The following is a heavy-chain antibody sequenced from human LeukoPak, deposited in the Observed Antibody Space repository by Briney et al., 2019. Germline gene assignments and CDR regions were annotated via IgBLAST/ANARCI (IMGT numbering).Heavy chain of an antibody. CDR1: GFTFSSYE. J-gene: IGHJ4*02. CDR3: VRKGYYDSSGYLGVFDY. Sequence: GGSLRLSCAASGFTFSSYEMNWVRQAPGKGLEWVSYISSSGSTIYYADSVKGRFTISRDNAKNSLYLQMNSLRAEDTAVYYCVRKGYYDSSGYLGVFDYWGQGTLVTVSS. V-gene: IGHV3-48*03. D-gene: IGHD3-22*01. CDR2: ISSSGSTI.